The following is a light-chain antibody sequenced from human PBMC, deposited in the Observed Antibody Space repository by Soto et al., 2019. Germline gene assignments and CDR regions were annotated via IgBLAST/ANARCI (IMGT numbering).Light chain of an antibody. CDR3: QKYGSSPIN. J-gene: IGKJ5*01. V-gene: IGKV3-20*01. CDR2: DAS. CDR1: QSVSSSY. Sequence: EIVLTQSPVTLSLSPVGIANLSRSSSQSVSSSYLAWYQQKPGQAPSLLIYDASRRATGIPDRFSGSGSGTDFTLTISRLEPEDFAVYYCQKYGSSPINCGKGQRREIK.